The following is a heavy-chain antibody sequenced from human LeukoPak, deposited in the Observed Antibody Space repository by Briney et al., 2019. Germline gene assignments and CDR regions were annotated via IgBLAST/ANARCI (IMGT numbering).Heavy chain of an antibody. CDR1: GFIFSNYG. D-gene: IGHD6-13*01. V-gene: IGHV3-23*01. CDR2: ISASGSAT. Sequence: GGSLRLSCAASGFIFSNYGMNWVRQAPGKGLEWVAAISASGSATSYADSVRGRFTISRDNSKNTLYLQMNSLRAEDTAVYYCAKARIAEVWGQGTLVTVSS. CDR3: AKARIAEV. J-gene: IGHJ4*02.